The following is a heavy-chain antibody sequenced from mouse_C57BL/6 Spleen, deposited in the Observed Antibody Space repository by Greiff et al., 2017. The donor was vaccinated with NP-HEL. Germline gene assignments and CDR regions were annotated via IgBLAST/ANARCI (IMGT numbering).Heavy chain of an antibody. V-gene: IGHV5-9-1*02. CDR3: TRASSSHWYFDV. Sequence: EVKLVESGEGLVKPGGSLKLSCAASGFTFSSYAMSWVRQTREKRLEWVAYISSGGDYIYYADTVKGRFTISRDNARNTLYLQMSSLKSEDTAMYYCTRASSSHWYFDVWGTGTTVTVSS. CDR1: GFTFSSYA. D-gene: IGHD1-1*01. J-gene: IGHJ1*03. CDR2: ISSGGDYI.